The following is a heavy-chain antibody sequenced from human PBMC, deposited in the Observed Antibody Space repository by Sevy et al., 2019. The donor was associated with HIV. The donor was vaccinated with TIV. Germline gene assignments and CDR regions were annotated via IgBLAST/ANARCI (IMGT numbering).Heavy chain of an antibody. CDR2: INTDGSST. V-gene: IGHV3-74*01. D-gene: IGHD2-2*02. CDR1: GFTFSTYW. CDR3: ARETGYCSSTSCYKPSDA. Sequence: GGSLRLSCAASGFTFSTYWMHWVRQAPGKGLVWVSRINTDGSSTTYADSVTGRFTISRDNAKNTLYLQMNSLRAEDTAVYYCARETGYCSSTSCYKPSDAWGQGTTVTVSS. J-gene: IGHJ6*02.